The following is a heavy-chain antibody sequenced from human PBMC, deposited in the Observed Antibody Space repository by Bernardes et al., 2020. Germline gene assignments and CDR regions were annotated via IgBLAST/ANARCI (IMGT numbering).Heavy chain of an antibody. D-gene: IGHD3-9*01. Sequence: SETLSLTCAVYGGSFSGYYWSWIRQPPGKGLEWIGEINYSGSTNYNPSLKSRVTISVDTSKNQFSLKLSSVTAADTAVYYCASRPTNDILTGYMRDWFDPWGQGTLVTVSS. J-gene: IGHJ5*02. V-gene: IGHV4-34*01. CDR2: INYSGST. CDR1: GGSFSGYY. CDR3: ASRPTNDILTGYMRDWFDP.